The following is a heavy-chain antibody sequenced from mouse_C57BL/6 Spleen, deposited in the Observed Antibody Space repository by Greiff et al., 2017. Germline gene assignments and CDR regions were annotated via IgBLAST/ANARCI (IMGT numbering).Heavy chain of an antibody. Sequence: EVQLVESGPGLVKPSQSLSLTCSVTGYSITSGYYWNWIRQFPGNKLEWMGYISYDGSNNYNPSLKNRISIPRDPSKNQFFLKLNSVTTEDTATYYCARLSTMVTTRYFDVWGTGTTVTVSS. J-gene: IGHJ1*03. CDR1: GYSITSGYY. CDR2: ISYDGSN. V-gene: IGHV3-6*01. CDR3: ARLSTMVTTRYFDV. D-gene: IGHD2-2*01.